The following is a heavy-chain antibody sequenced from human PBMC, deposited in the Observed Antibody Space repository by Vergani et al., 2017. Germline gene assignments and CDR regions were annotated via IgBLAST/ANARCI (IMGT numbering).Heavy chain of an antibody. D-gene: IGHD3-3*01. J-gene: IGHJ2*01. CDR3: AGKTISGFDV. CDR2: ISSSSSTI. V-gene: IGHV3-48*01. CDR1: GFTFSSYA. Sequence: EVQLLESGGGLVQPGGSLRLSCAASGFTFSSYAMSWVRQAPGKGLEWVSYISSSSSTIYYADSVKGRFTISRGNAKNSLYLQMNRRRAEDTAVYYCAGKTISGFDVWGRGTLVTVSS.